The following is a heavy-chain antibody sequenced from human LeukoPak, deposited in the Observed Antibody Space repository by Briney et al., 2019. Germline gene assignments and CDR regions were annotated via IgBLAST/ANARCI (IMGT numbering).Heavy chain of an antibody. CDR3: ARDSSSGYYAWFDP. D-gene: IGHD3-22*01. V-gene: IGHV1-8*01. CDR1: GYTFTSYD. CDR2: MNPNSGNT. Sequence: ASVKVSCKASGYTFTSYDINWVRQATGQGLEWMGWMNPNSGNTGYAQKFQGRVTMTRDTSISTAYMELSRLRSDDTAVYYCARDSSSGYYAWFDPWGQGTLVTVSS. J-gene: IGHJ5*02.